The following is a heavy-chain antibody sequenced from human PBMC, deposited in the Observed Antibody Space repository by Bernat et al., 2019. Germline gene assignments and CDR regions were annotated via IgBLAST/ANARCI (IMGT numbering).Heavy chain of an antibody. D-gene: IGHD3-9*01. CDR2: ISGSGGST. Sequence: EVQLLESGGGLVQPGGSLRLSCAASGFTFSSYAMSWVHQAPGKGLEWVSAISGSGGSTSYPASVKGRFTISRDNSKNTLYLQMHSLRAEDTAVYYCAKVGYFDWLLYYFDYWGQGTLVTVSS. CDR1: GFTFSSYA. CDR3: AKVGYFDWLLYYFDY. J-gene: IGHJ4*02. V-gene: IGHV3-23*01.